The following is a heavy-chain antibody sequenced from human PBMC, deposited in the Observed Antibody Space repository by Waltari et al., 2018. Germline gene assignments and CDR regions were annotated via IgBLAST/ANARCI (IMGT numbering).Heavy chain of an antibody. CDR3: ARDDDFWSGYYTGFDY. J-gene: IGHJ4*02. CDR2: IYHSGST. Sequence: QVQLQESGPGLVKPSETLSLTCAVSGYSISSGYYWGWIRQPPGKGLEWIGSIYHSGSTYCNPSLKSRVTISVDTSKNQFSLKLSSVTAADTAVYYCARDDDFWSGYYTGFDYWGQGTLVTVSS. CDR1: GYSISSGYY. V-gene: IGHV4-38-2*02. D-gene: IGHD3-3*01.